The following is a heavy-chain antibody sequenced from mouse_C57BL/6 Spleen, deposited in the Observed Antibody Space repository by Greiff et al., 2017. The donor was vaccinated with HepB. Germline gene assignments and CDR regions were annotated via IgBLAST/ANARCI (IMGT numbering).Heavy chain of an antibody. Sequence: VQLQQSGPELVKPGASVKISCKASGYAFSSSWMNWVKQRPGKGLEWIGRIYPGDGDTNYNGKFKGKATLTADKSSSTAYMQLSSLTSEDSAVYFCARCYDYDVDYWGQGTTLTVSS. CDR3: ARCYDYDVDY. J-gene: IGHJ2*01. D-gene: IGHD2-4*01. CDR2: IYPGDGDT. CDR1: GYAFSSSW. V-gene: IGHV1-82*01.